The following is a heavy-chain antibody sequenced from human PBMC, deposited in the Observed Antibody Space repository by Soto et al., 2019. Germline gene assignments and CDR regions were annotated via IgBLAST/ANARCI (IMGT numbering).Heavy chain of an antibody. Sequence: GGSLRLSCAASGFTFSSSGMHWVRQAPGKGLEWVAVISSDGSTKFYVDSVKGRFTISRDNSKNTLYLQINSLRAEDTALYYCAKDLGAPSGTAYCGQGPLVTVSS. CDR3: AKDLGAPSGTAY. D-gene: IGHD2-15*01. CDR1: GFTFSSSG. CDR2: ISSDGSTK. V-gene: IGHV3-30*18. J-gene: IGHJ4*02.